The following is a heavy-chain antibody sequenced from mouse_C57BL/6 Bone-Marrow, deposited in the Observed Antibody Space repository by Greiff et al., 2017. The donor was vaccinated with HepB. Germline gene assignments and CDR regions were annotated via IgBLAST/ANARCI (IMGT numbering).Heavy chain of an antibody. CDR2: IYPGSGST. CDR1: GYTFTSYW. CDR3: AIQYYGSSPFAY. V-gene: IGHV1-55*01. Sequence: VQLQQPGAELVKPGASVKMSCKASGYTFTSYWITWVKQRPGQGLEWIGDIYPGSGSTNYNEKLKSKATLTVDTSSSTAYMQLSGLTSEDSAVYYCAIQYYGSSPFAYWGQGTLVTVSA. D-gene: IGHD1-1*01. J-gene: IGHJ3*01.